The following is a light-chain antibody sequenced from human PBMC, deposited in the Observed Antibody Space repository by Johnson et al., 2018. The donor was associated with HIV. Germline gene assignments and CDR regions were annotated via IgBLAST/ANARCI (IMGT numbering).Light chain of an antibody. Sequence: QSVLTQPPSVSAAPGQKVTISCSGSSSNIGNNYVSWYQQLPGTAPKLLIYEDNKRPSGIPDRFSGSKSGTSANLGITGLQPVDEADYYCGTWDSSLSFYVFGTGTKVTVL. CDR1: SSNIGNNY. CDR2: EDN. CDR3: GTWDSSLSFYV. V-gene: IGLV1-51*02. J-gene: IGLJ1*01.